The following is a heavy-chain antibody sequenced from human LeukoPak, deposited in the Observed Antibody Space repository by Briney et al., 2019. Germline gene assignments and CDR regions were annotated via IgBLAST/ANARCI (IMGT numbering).Heavy chain of an antibody. V-gene: IGHV4-31*03. CDR2: IYNSGST. CDR3: ARASWRIAAAGSWFDP. D-gene: IGHD6-13*01. CDR1: GGSINSGAYY. J-gene: IGHJ5*02. Sequence: SETLSLTCSVSGGSINSGAYYWTWIRQHPGKGLEWIGYIYNSGSTYYNPSLKSRVTISVDTSKNQFSLKLSSVTAADTAVYYCARASWRIAAAGSWFDPWGQGTLVTVSS.